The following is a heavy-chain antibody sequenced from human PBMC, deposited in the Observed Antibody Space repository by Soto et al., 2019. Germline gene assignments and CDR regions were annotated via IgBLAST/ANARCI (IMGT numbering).Heavy chain of an antibody. J-gene: IGHJ4*02. CDR1: GFTFSSYA. CDR2: ISGSGGST. V-gene: IGHV3-23*01. CDR3: AKTTAMVPYYFDY. Sequence: GGSLRLSCAASGFTFSSYAMSWVRQAPGKGLEWVSAISGSGGSTYYADSVKGRFTISRDNSKNTLYLQINSLRAEDTAVYYCAKTTAMVPYYFDYWGQGTLVTVSS. D-gene: IGHD5-18*01.